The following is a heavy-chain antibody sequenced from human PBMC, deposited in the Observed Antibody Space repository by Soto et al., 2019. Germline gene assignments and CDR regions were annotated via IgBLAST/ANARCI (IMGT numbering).Heavy chain of an antibody. J-gene: IGHJ5*02. Sequence: ASVKVSCKASGGTFSSYTISWVRQAPGQGLEWMGRIIPILGIANYAQKFQGRVTITADKSTSTAYMELSSLRSEDTAVYYCARQRSVVVTPWWFDPWGQGTLVTVSS. CDR3: ARQRSVVVTPWWFDP. CDR1: GGTFSSYT. CDR2: IIPILGIA. V-gene: IGHV1-69*02. D-gene: IGHD2-15*01.